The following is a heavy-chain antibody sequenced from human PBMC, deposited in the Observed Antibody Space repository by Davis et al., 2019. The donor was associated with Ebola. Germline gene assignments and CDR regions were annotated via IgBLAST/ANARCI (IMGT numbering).Heavy chain of an antibody. CDR1: GGSTSSYY. Sequence: MPGGSLRLSCTVSGGSTSSYYWSWIRQPPGKGLEWIGYIYYSGSTDYNPSLKSRVTISVDTSKNQFSLKLSSVTAADTAVYYCARAGSHSSGWYYWGQGTLVTVSS. J-gene: IGHJ4*02. D-gene: IGHD6-19*01. CDR3: ARAGSHSSGWYY. CDR2: IYYSGST. V-gene: IGHV4-59*01.